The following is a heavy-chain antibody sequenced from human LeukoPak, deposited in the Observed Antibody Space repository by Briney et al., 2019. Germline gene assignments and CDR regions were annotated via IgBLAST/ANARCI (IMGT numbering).Heavy chain of an antibody. CDR1: GFTFRXDY. CDR2: ISTSSTYI. V-gene: IGHV3-21*01. CDR3: ASNHYGGNHLDGYDY. D-gene: IGHD4-23*01. J-gene: IGHJ4*02. Sequence: GGSLRLSCTASGFTFRXDYMNWVRQAPGKGLEWVXXISTSSTYIYYADSVKGRFTISRDNAKNSLYLQMNSLRAEDTAVYYCASNHYGGNHLDGYDYWGQGTLVTVSS.